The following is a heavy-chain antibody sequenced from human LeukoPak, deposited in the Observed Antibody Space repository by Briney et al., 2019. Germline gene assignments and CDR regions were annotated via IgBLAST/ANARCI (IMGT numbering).Heavy chain of an antibody. V-gene: IGHV3-11*04. D-gene: IGHD3-10*01. J-gene: IGHJ3*02. CDR3: ARDLKVRGNDAFDI. CDR2: ISSSSSTI. Sequence: GGSLRLSCAASGFTFSDYYMSWIRQAPGRGLEWVSYISSSSSTIYHADSVKGRFTISRDNAKNSLYLQMNSLRAEDTAVYYCARDLKVRGNDAFDIWGQGTMVTVSS. CDR1: GFTFSDYY.